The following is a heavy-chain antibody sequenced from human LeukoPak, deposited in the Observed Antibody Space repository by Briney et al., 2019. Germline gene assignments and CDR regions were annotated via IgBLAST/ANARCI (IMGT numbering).Heavy chain of an antibody. CDR2: ISSSSSYI. V-gene: IGHV3-21*01. J-gene: IGHJ4*02. D-gene: IGHD3-10*01. CDR1: GFTFSSYS. Sequence: PGGSLRLSYAASGFTFSSYSMNWVRQAPGKGLEWVSSISSSSSYIYYADSVKGRFTISRDNAKNSLYLQMNSLRAEDTAVYYCARDGKYGSGSSDYWGQGTLVTVSS. CDR3: ARDGKYGSGSSDY.